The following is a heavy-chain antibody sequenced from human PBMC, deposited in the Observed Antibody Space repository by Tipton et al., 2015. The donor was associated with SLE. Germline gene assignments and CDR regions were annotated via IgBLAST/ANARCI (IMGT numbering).Heavy chain of an antibody. J-gene: IGHJ4*02. D-gene: IGHD6-19*01. CDR1: GFTFDDYA. Sequence: SLRLSCAASGFTFDDYAMHWVRQAPEKGLEWVSGISWNSGSTGYADSVKGRFTISRDNAKNSLYLQMNSLRAEDTALYYCARDTDPHVPAVAGTIDYWGQGTLVTVSS. CDR2: ISWNSGST. CDR3: ARDTDPHVPAVAGTIDY. V-gene: IGHV3-9*01.